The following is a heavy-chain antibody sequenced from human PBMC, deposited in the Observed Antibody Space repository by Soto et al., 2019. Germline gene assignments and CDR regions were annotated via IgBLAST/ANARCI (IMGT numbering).Heavy chain of an antibody. CDR1: GYTFSNYY. D-gene: IGHD4-17*01. CDR3: ARGPKLTDFGDRGYYGMDV. V-gene: IGHV1-46*01. CDR2: INPSGGGT. J-gene: IGHJ6*02. Sequence: QVHLVQSGAEVKKPGASVTFPCKASGYTFSNYYMHWVRQAPGQGLEWVGIINPSGGGTTYAQNVQGRVTMTRDPSTSTVYMELNSLRSEDTAVYYCARGPKLTDFGDRGYYGMDVWGHGTTVTVSS.